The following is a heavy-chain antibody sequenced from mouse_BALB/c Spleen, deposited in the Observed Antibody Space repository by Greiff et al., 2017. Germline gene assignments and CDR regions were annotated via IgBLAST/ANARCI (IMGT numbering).Heavy chain of an antibody. CDR3: ARNPLYYYGSSFFDY. V-gene: IGHV5-6-5*01. D-gene: IGHD1-1*01. CDR2: ISSGGST. CDR1: GFTFSSYA. J-gene: IGHJ2*01. Sequence: EVQRVESGGGLVKPGGSLKLSCAASGFTFSSYAMSWVRQTPEKRLEWVASISSGGSTYYPDSVKGRFTISRDNARNILYLQMSSLRSEDTAMYYCARNPLYYYGSSFFDYWGQGTTLTVSS.